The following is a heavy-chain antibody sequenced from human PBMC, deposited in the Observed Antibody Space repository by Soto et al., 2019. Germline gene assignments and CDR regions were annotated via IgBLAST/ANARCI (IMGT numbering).Heavy chain of an antibody. CDR2: SIPYYKTL. D-gene: IGHD6-13*01. Sequence: QAQVVQSGAEVRKPGSSVKLSCKASEGTFNSYAIAWVRQAPGQGLEWMGGSIPYYKTLNYAQKFQDRVTITADDSTNTVYMELSSLRSDDTAVYFCASGASRWYPYFFDSWAQGTLVTVSS. J-gene: IGHJ4*02. V-gene: IGHV1-69*01. CDR3: ASGASRWYPYFFDS. CDR1: EGTFNSYA.